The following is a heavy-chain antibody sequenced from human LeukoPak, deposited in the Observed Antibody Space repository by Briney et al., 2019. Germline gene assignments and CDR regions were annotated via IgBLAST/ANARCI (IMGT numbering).Heavy chain of an antibody. Sequence: GESLKISCKGSGYSFTSYWIGWVRQMPGKGLEWMGIIYPGDSDTRYSPSFQGQVTISADKSISTAYLQWSSLKASDTAMYYCARHTYRSGYSGYVENPDYWGQGTLVTVSS. CDR2: IYPGDSDT. CDR3: ARHTYRSGYSGYVENPDY. V-gene: IGHV5-51*01. CDR1: GYSFTSYW. J-gene: IGHJ4*02. D-gene: IGHD5-12*01.